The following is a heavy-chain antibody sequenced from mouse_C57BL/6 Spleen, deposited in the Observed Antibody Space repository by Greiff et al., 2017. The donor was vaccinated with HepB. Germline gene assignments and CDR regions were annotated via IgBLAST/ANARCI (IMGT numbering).Heavy chain of an antibody. CDR2: INYDGSST. CDR1: GFTFSDYY. CDR3: ARDFYDGYWWYVDV. D-gene: IGHD2-3*01. J-gene: IGHJ1*03. V-gene: IGHV5-16*01. Sequence: EVKLVESEGGLVQPGSSMRLSCTASGFTFSDYYMAWVRQVPEKGLEWVANINYDGSSTYYLDSLKSRFIISRDNAKNILYLQMSSLKSEDTATYYCARDFYDGYWWYVDVWGTGTTVTVSS.